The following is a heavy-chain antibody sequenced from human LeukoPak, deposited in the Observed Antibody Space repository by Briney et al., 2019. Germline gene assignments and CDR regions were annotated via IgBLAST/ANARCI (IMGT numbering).Heavy chain of an antibody. D-gene: IGHD3-16*01. Sequence: SETLSLTCTVSGGFINSYYWTWIRQPPGKGLEWIGNIYNSGNTNYNPSLKSRVTISVDTSKKQFSLKLNSVTAADTAVYYCARESGSYLWRSWLNPWGQGTLVTVSS. CDR3: ARESGSYLWRSWLNP. CDR1: GGFINSYY. CDR2: IYNSGNT. V-gene: IGHV4-59*01. J-gene: IGHJ5*02.